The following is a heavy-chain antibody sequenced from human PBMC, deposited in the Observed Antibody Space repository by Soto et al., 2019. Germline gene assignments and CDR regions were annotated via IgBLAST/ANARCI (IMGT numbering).Heavy chain of an antibody. V-gene: IGHV3-30*04. CDR1: GFTFSSYA. J-gene: IGHJ3*02. D-gene: IGHD3-10*01. CDR3: ARDRGNGDAFDI. CDR2: ISYDGSNK. Sequence: GGSLRLSCAASGFTFSSYAMHWVRQAPGKGLVWVAVISYDGSNKYYADSVKGRFTISRDNSKNTLYLQMNSLRAEDTAVYYCARDRGNGDAFDIWGQGTMVTVSS.